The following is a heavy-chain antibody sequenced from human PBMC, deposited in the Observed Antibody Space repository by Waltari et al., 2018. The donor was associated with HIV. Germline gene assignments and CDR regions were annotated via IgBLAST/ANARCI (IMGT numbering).Heavy chain of an antibody. CDR2: ISATGTTI. V-gene: IGHV3-48*01. D-gene: IGHD2-15*01. CDR3: ARCETVVTPFINKYLGLDV. J-gene: IGHJ6*02. CDR1: GFTFSDYS. Sequence: EVQLVESGGKLVQPGGSLRLSCLASGFTFSDYSMNWVRQGPGKGLEWVAYISATGTTIFDANSVKGRFTVSRDNVENSLYLDMSSLRAEDTGDYYCARCETVVTPFINKYLGLDVWGPGTTVTVSS.